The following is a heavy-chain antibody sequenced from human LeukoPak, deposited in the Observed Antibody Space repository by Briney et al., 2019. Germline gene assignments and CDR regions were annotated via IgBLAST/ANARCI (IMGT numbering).Heavy chain of an antibody. Sequence: PQTLSLTCTLSGGSPSSVDYYWGWIRHPPGKGLEWIGYIYYSGSTYYNPSLKRRVTISVDTSKNQCSLKLSSVTAADTAVYYCARVPHSLMEGSVDYWGQGTLVTVSS. CDR1: GGSPSSVDYY. CDR2: IYYSGST. D-gene: IGHD2-21*01. CDR3: ARVPHSLMEGSVDY. J-gene: IGHJ4*02. V-gene: IGHV4-30-4*01.